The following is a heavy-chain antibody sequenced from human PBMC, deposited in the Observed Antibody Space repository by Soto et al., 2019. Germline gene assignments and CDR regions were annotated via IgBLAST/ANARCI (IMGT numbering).Heavy chain of an antibody. J-gene: IGHJ4*02. CDR1: GFTFSSYS. D-gene: IGHD1-26*01. CDR2: ISSSSSYI. Sequence: GGSLRLSCAASGFTFSSYSMNWVRQAPGKGLEWVSSISSSSSYIYYADSVKGRFTISRDNAKNSLYLQMNSLRAEDTAVYYCARESISGSQKGDYWGQGTLVTVSS. V-gene: IGHV3-21*01. CDR3: ARESISGSQKGDY.